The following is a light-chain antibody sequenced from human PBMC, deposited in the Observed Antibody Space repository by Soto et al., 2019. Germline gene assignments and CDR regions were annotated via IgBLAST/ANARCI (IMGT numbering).Light chain of an antibody. CDR2: TAS. J-gene: IGKJ5*01. V-gene: IGKV1-9*01. CDR1: QGITTY. CDR3: QQRHSYPIT. Sequence: DIHLTQSPSSLSASVGDRVTITCLVSQGITTYLAWYQQKPGKAPNLLIHTASSLQTGVPSRFSGSGSGTEFTLTISSLQPEDFATYYCQQRHSYPITFGQGTRLEIK.